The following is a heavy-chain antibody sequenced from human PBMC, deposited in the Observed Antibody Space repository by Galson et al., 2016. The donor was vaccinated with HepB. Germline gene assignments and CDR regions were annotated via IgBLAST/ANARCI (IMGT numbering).Heavy chain of an antibody. CDR1: GDTFTDYA. D-gene: IGHD6-19*01. J-gene: IGHJ4*02. V-gene: IGHV1-69*06. CDR3: ARISEKGFDY. CDR2: LIPVLNSP. Sequence: SVKVSCKASGDTFTDYAFTWVRQAPGQGLEWMGGLIPVLNSPKYAQKYQDRLTITADKSTNTACMELTSLRLEDTAIYYCARISEKGFDYWGQGTVVTVSS.